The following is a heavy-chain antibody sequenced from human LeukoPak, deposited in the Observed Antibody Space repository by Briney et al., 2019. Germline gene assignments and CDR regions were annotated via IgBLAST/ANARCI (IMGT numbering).Heavy chain of an antibody. V-gene: IGHV3-74*01. D-gene: IGHD2/OR15-2a*01. J-gene: IGHJ6*02. CDR2: INSDGSTT. CDR3: ARVGTTSNFYYYYGIDV. CDR1: GFTFSSYW. Sequence: PGGSLRLSCAASGFTFSSYWMYWVRQAPGKGLVWVSRINSDGSTTSYADSVKGRFTISRDNAKNTLYLQMNSLRAEDTAVYYCARVGTTSNFYYYYGIDVWGLGTTLTVSS.